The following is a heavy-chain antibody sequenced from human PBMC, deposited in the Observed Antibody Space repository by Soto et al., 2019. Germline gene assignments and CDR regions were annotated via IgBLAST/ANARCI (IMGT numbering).Heavy chain of an antibody. J-gene: IGHJ4*02. CDR1: GLTVSRNY. CDR2: IYNAGST. CDR3: ATLGDGY. Sequence: EVQLAESGGGLVQPGGSLRLSCAASGLTVSRNYMSWVRQAPGKGLEWVSVIYNAGSTNYADSMKGRFTISRDNSKNTLYLQMNSLRVEDTAVYYCATLGDGYWGQGTLVTVSS. V-gene: IGHV3-66*01.